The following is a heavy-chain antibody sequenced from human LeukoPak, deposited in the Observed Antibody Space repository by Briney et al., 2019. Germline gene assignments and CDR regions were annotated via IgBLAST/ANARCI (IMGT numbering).Heavy chain of an antibody. D-gene: IGHD3-22*01. CDR3: AKEVTMIVVVINGMDV. CDR2: ISYDGGNK. CDR1: GFTFSSYG. V-gene: IGHV3-30*18. Sequence: QAGGSLRLSCAASGFTFSSYGMHWVRQAPGKGLEWVAVISYDGGNKYYADSVKGRFTISRDNSKNTLYLQMNSLRAEDTAVYYCAKEVTMIVVVINGMDVWGQGTTVTVSS. J-gene: IGHJ6*02.